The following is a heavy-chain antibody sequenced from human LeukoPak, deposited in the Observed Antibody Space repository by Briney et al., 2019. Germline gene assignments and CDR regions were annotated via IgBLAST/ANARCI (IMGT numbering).Heavy chain of an antibody. CDR2: ISYDGSNK. CDR3: ARALEVSYFDY. D-gene: IGHD2-21*01. V-gene: IGHV3-30*03. J-gene: IGHJ4*02. Sequence: GGSLRLSCAVSGFTFNGYSMNWVRQAPGKGLEWVAVISYDGSNKYYADSVKGRFTISRDNSKNTLYLQMNSLRAEDTAVYYCARALEVSYFDYWGQGTLVTVSS. CDR1: GFTFNGYS.